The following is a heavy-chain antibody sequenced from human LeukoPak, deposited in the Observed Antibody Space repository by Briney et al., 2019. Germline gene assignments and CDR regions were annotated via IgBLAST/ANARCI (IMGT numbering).Heavy chain of an antibody. Sequence: GRSLRLSCAASGFTFSSFGMHWVRQAPGKGLEWVAVIWYDGSDKYYADSVKGRFTISRDNSKNTLSLQMNSLRAEDTAVYYCAKDAAGSSSWANYWGQGALVTVSS. CDR2: IWYDGSDK. D-gene: IGHD6-13*01. CDR1: GFTFSSFG. V-gene: IGHV3-33*06. CDR3: AKDAAGSSSWANY. J-gene: IGHJ4*02.